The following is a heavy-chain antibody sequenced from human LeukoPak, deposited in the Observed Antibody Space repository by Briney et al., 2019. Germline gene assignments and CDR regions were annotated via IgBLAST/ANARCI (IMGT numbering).Heavy chain of an antibody. CDR3: AKEHPVLRSFDWLLEHYYYYYGMDV. Sequence: GGSLRLSCAASGFTFSSYAMSWVRQAPGQGLEWVSAISGSGGSTYYADSVKGRFTISRDNSKNTLYLQMNSLRAEDTAVYYCAKEHPVLRSFDWLLEHYYYYYGMDVWGQGTTVTVSS. CDR1: GFTFSSYA. D-gene: IGHD3-9*01. CDR2: ISGSGGST. J-gene: IGHJ6*02. V-gene: IGHV3-23*01.